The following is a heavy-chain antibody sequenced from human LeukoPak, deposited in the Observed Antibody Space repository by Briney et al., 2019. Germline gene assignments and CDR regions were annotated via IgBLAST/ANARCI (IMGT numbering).Heavy chain of an antibody. V-gene: IGHV4-59*01. Sequence: PSETLSLTCTASGGSISTYDWSWIRQPPGKGLEWIGYIYYSGNTNYNPSLYSRVTTSVDTSKNQFSLKLTSVTAADTGVYYCARDAGAFYFDYWGQGILVTVSS. CDR1: GGSISTYD. J-gene: IGHJ4*02. CDR3: ARDAGAFYFDY. CDR2: IYYSGNT.